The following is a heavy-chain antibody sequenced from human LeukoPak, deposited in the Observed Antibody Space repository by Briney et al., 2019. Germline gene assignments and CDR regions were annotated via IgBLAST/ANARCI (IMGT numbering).Heavy chain of an antibody. D-gene: IGHD6-13*01. CDR3: ARGSSWSRGDFYALDV. CDR1: GFTFSNYA. Sequence: PGGSLRLSCAASGFTFSNYAMHWVRQAPGKGLEWVAGISYDGGDKHYADSVKGRITFSRDNSEYTLYLQLNSLRAEDTAVYYCARGSSWSRGDFYALDVWGQGTTVTVPS. CDR2: ISYDGGDK. J-gene: IGHJ6*02. V-gene: IGHV3-30*04.